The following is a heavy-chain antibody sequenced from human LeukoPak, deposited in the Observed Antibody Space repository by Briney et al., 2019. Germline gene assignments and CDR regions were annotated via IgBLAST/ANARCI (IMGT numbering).Heavy chain of an antibody. V-gene: IGHV3-48*03. CDR2: ISSSGSTI. CDR3: AELGITMIGGV. D-gene: IGHD3-10*02. CDR1: GFTFSSYE. Sequence: GGSLRLSCAASGFTFSSYEMNWVRQAPGKGLEWVSYISSSGSTIYYADSVKGRFTISRDNAKNSLYLQMNSLRAEGTAVYYCAELGITMIGGVWGKGTTVTISS. J-gene: IGHJ6*04.